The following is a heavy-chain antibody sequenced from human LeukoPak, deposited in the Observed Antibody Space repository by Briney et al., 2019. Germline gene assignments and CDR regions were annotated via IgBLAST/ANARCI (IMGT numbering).Heavy chain of an antibody. D-gene: IGHD7-27*01. V-gene: IGHV4-39*07. Sequence: PSEALSLTCTVSGGSISSSSYYWGWIRQPPGKGLEWIGSIYYSGSTYYNPSLKSRVTMSLDTSKNQFSLRLSSVTAADTAVYYCARATLKLGIDYWGQGTLVTVSS. CDR3: ARATLKLGIDY. CDR2: IYYSGST. CDR1: GGSISSSSYY. J-gene: IGHJ4*02.